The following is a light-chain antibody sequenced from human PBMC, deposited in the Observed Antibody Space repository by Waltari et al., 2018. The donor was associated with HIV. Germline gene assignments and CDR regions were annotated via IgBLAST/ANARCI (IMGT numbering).Light chain of an antibody. CDR1: ALAKQY. CDR3: QSADTSGTRV. V-gene: IGLV3-25*03. Sequence: SFELTQPPSVSVSPGQTAKITCSGDALAKQYTYWYQQKPGQAPIVVIYKDTERPSGIPERFSGSSSGTTVTWTISGVQEEDEADYYCQSADTSGTRVFGSGTKVTVL. J-gene: IGLJ1*01. CDR2: KDT.